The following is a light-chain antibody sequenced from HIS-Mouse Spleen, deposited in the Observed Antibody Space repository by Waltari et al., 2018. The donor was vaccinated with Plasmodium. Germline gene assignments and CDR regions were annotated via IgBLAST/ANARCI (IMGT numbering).Light chain of an antibody. Sequence: SYELTQQPSVSVSPGQTSRITCSGDALQKQSAYWYQQKSGQAPVLVIYEDSKRPSGIPERFSGSSSGTMATLTISGAQVEDEADYYCYSTDSSGNHWVFGGGTKLTVL. J-gene: IGLJ3*02. CDR3: YSTDSSGNHWV. V-gene: IGLV3-10*01. CDR2: EDS. CDR1: ALQKQS.